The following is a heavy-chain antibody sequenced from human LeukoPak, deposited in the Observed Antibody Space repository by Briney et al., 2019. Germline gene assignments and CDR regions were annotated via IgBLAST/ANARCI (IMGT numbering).Heavy chain of an antibody. V-gene: IGHV4-28*05. J-gene: IGHJ6*03. D-gene: IGHD2-21*01. Sequence: SETLSLTCAVSGYSISSSNWWGWIRQPPGKGLEWIGYIYYSGSIYYNPSLKSRVTMSVDTSKNQFSLKLSSVTAADTAVYYCARGDCSGSICYSPMDVWGTGTTVTVSS. CDR3: ARGDCSGSICYSPMDV. CDR2: IYYSGSI. CDR1: GYSISSSNW.